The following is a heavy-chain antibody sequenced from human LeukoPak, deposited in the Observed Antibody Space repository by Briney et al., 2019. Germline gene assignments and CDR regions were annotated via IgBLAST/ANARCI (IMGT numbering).Heavy chain of an antibody. J-gene: IGHJ4*02. CDR3: ARDLCSGTICYGAFEY. CDR2: IYYSGNT. V-gene: IGHV4-59*01. D-gene: IGHD2-2*01. Sequence: SETLSLTCTVSGGSINSYYWSWIRQPPGKGLEWVGYIYYSGNTNYNPSLKGRVTMSVDTSKNQFSLKVNSVTAADTAMYYCARDLCSGTICYGAFEYWGQGILVTVSS. CDR1: GGSINSYY.